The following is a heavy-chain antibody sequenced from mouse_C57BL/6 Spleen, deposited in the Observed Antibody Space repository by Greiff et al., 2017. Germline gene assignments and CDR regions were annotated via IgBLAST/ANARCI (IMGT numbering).Heavy chain of an antibody. CDR3: TSGFAY. CDR2: IDPETGGT. Sequence: VQLQESGAELVRPGASVTLSCKASGYTFTDYEMHWVKQTPVHGLEWIGAIDPETGGTAYNQTFKGKAILTADKSSSTAYIELRSMNSEDSAVYYCTSGFAYWGQGTLVTVSA. J-gene: IGHJ3*01. CDR1: GYTFTDYE. V-gene: IGHV1-15*01.